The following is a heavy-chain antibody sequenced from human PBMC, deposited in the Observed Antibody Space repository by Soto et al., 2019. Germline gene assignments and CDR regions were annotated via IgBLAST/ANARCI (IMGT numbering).Heavy chain of an antibody. D-gene: IGHD2-15*01. CDR2: ISGSGGST. V-gene: IGHV3-23*01. Sequence: GGSLRLSCAASGFTFSSYAMSWVRQAPGKGLDWVSAISGSGGSTYYADSVKGRFTISRDNSKNTLYLQMNSLRAEETAVYYCAKAHYAVGGSYYMDVWGKGTTVTVSS. J-gene: IGHJ6*03. CDR1: GFTFSSYA. CDR3: AKAHYAVGGSYYMDV.